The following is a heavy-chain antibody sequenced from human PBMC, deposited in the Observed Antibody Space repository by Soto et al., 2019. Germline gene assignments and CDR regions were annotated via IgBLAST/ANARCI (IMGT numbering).Heavy chain of an antibody. CDR3: AGSNRGYCTNGVCSDFDY. CDR2: IYYSGST. D-gene: IGHD2-8*01. V-gene: IGHV4-39*01. J-gene: IGHJ4*02. Sequence: PSETLSLTCTVSGGSISSSSYYWGWIRQPPGKGLEWIGSIYYSGSTYYNPSLKSRVTISVDTSKNQFSLKLSSVTAADTAVYYCAGSNRGYCTNGVCSDFDYWGQGTLVTVSS. CDR1: GGSISSSSYY.